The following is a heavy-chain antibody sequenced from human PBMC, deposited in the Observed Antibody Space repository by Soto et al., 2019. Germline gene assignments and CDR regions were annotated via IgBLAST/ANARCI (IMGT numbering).Heavy chain of an antibody. CDR1: GFTFSSYG. V-gene: IGHV3-33*01. CDR2: IWYDGSNK. CDR3: ASEYCSGGRCYYYGMDV. J-gene: IGHJ6*02. Sequence: QVQLVESGGGVVQPGRSLRLSCAASGFTFSSYGMHWVRQAPGKGLEWVAVIWYDGSNKYYADSVKGRFTISRDNSKITLYLQMNSLRAEDTAVYYCASEYCSGGRCYYYGMDVWGQGTTVTVSS. D-gene: IGHD2-15*01.